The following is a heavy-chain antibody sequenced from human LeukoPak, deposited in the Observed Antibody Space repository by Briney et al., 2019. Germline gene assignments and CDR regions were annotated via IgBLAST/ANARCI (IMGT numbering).Heavy chain of an antibody. Sequence: SETLSLTCTVSGGSISSGDYYWSWIRQPPGKGLEWIGYIYYSGSTYYNPSLKSRVTISVDTSKNQFSLKLSSVTAADTAVYYCARVGGDDAFDIWGQGTMVTVSS. V-gene: IGHV4-30-4*01. CDR2: IYYSGST. CDR3: ARVGGDDAFDI. D-gene: IGHD3-16*01. J-gene: IGHJ3*02. CDR1: GGSISSGDYY.